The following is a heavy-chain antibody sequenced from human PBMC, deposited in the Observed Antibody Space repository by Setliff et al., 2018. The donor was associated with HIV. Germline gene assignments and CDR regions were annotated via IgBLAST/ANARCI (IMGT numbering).Heavy chain of an antibody. CDR2: IYYSGSA. Sequence: PSETLSLTCTVSGGSVSSGDYFLSWIRQAPGKGLEWIGCIYYSGSAYYNPSLKSRVIISVDTSKNQFSLKLNSVTAADTAIYYCARAGMGALRSLFDYWGQGTLVTVSS. J-gene: IGHJ4*02. CDR1: GGSVSSGDYF. CDR3: ARAGMGALRSLFDY. D-gene: IGHD1-26*01. V-gene: IGHV4-30-4*08.